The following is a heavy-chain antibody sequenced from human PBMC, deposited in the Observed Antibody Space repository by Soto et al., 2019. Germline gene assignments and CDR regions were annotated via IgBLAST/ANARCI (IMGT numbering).Heavy chain of an antibody. Sequence: SETLSLTCTVSGGSISSSSYYWGWIRQPPGKGLEWIGSIYYSGSTYYNPSLKSRVTISVDTSKNQFSLKLSSVTAADTAVYYCARHALELRSYWGQGTLVTVSS. J-gene: IGHJ4*02. V-gene: IGHV4-39*01. CDR2: IYYSGST. D-gene: IGHD1-7*01. CDR3: ARHALELRSY. CDR1: GGSISSSSYY.